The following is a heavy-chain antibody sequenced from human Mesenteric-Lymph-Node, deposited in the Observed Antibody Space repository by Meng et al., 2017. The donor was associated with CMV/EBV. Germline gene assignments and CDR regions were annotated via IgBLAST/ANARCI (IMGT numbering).Heavy chain of an antibody. V-gene: IGHV4-61*01. D-gene: IGHD5-12*01. CDR1: GGSVSSSNYY. CDR3: ARGDSGFDFYFDY. J-gene: IGHJ4*02. CDR2: IYYSGTT. Sequence: VSGGSVSSSNYYWSWIRQTPGKALEWIGYIYYSGTTNYNPSLKSRVTISIDTSKNQFSLKLSSVTAADTAVYYCARGDSGFDFYFDYWGQGTLVTVSS.